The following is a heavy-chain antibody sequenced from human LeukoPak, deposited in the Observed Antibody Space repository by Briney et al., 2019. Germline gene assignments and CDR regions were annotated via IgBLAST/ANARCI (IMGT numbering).Heavy chain of an antibody. CDR3: AKDSEIFGLVNVDY. D-gene: IGHD3-3*01. J-gene: IGHJ4*02. Sequence: TGGSLRLSCAASGFTFSSYSMNWVRQAPGKGLEWVSSISSSSSYIYYADSVKGRFTISRDNAKNSLYLQMNSLRAEDTAVYYCAKDSEIFGLVNVDYWGQGTLVTVSS. V-gene: IGHV3-21*01. CDR2: ISSSSSYI. CDR1: GFTFSSYS.